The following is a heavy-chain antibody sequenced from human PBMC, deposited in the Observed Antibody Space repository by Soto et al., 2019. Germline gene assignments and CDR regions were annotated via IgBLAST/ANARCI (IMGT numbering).Heavy chain of an antibody. Sequence: PSQTLSLTCAISGDSVSSNSAAWNWIRQSPSRGLEWLGRTYYRSKWYNDYAVSVKSRITINPDTSKNQFSLQLNSVTPEDTAVYYCAKDRSYYDSSGYYLYYYYYGMDVWGQGTTVTVSS. V-gene: IGHV6-1*01. CDR3: AKDRSYYDSSGYYLYYYYYGMDV. D-gene: IGHD3-22*01. CDR1: GDSVSSNSAA. J-gene: IGHJ6*02. CDR2: TYYRSKWYN.